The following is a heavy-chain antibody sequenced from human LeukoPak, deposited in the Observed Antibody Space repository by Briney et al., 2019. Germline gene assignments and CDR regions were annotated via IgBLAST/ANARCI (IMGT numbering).Heavy chain of an antibody. Sequence: SETLSLTCAVYGGSFSGYYWSWIRQPPGKGLEWIGEINHSGSTNYNPSLKSQVTISVDTSKNQFSLKLSSVTAADTAVYYCASRPYDFWSGYYSDWFDPWGQGTLVTVSS. V-gene: IGHV4-34*01. J-gene: IGHJ5*02. CDR2: INHSGST. CDR3: ASRPYDFWSGYYSDWFDP. CDR1: GGSFSGYY. D-gene: IGHD3-3*01.